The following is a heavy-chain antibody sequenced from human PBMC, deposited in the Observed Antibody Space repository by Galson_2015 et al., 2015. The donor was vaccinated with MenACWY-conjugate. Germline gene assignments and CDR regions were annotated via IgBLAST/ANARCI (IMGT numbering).Heavy chain of an antibody. J-gene: IGHJ4*02. CDR3: ARDNNWSFDS. V-gene: IGHV3-74*01. CDR1: GFTSNNYW. CDR2: IKANGSFS. D-gene: IGHD1-1*01. Sequence: SLRLSCAASGFTSNNYWMHWVRHPPGKGLEWVSYIKANGSFSNYADSVKGRFTISTDNAKNMVYLQMDGLGDEDTAVYFCARDNNWSFDSWGQGTLVTVSS.